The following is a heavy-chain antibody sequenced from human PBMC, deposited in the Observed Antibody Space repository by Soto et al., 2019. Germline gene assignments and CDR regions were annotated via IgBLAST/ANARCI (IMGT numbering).Heavy chain of an antibody. V-gene: IGHV3-23*01. CDR1: GFTFSSYA. CDR2: ISGSGGST. CDR3: AKANLQYRDSYSSSWPFDY. D-gene: IGHD6-13*01. J-gene: IGHJ4*02. Sequence: GGSLRLSCAASGFTFSSYAMSWVLQAPWKGLEWVSAISGSGGSTYYADSVKGRFTISRDNSKNTLYLQMNSLRAEDTAVYYCAKANLQYRDSYSSSWPFDYWGQGTLVTVSS.